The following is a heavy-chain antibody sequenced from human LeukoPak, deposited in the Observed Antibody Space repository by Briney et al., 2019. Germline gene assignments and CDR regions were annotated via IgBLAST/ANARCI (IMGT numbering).Heavy chain of an antibody. D-gene: IGHD1-26*01. J-gene: IGHJ6*03. V-gene: IGHV3-66*01. CDR3: ARDWDPYYYYYMDV. CDR1: GFTVSSNY. CDR2: IYSGGST. Sequence: GGSLRLSCAASGFTVSSNYVSWVRQAPGKGLEWVSVIYSGGSTYYADSVKGRFTISRDNSKNTLYLQMNSLRAEDTAVYYCARDWDPYYYYYMDVWGKGTTVTISS.